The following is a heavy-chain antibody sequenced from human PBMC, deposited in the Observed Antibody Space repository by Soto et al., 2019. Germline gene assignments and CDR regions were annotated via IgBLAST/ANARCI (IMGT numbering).Heavy chain of an antibody. CDR3: ARKAAAGTGEGKGYFDY. CDR2: ISTSETII. J-gene: IGHJ4*02. V-gene: IGHV3-48*03. Sequence: EVQLVESGGGLVQPGGSLRLSCVASGFTFRNYEMNWVRQAPGKGLDGVSYISTSETIIYYADSVKGRFTISRDNAKNSLYLQMNSVRAEDTAVYYCARKAAAGTGEGKGYFDYWGQGTLVTVSS. D-gene: IGHD6-13*01. CDR1: GFTFRNYE.